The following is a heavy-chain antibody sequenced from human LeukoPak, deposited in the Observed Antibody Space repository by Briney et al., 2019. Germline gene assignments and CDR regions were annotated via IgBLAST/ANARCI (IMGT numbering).Heavy chain of an antibody. CDR1: GFTFSSYG. CDR3: ARDGRAVAGTKCNAFDI. V-gene: IGHV3-33*01. D-gene: IGHD6-19*01. J-gene: IGHJ3*02. Sequence: GGSLRLSCAASGFTFSSYGMHWVRQAPGKGLEWVAVIWYDGSNKNYADSVKGRFTISRDNSKNTLYLQMNSLRAEDTAVYYCARDGRAVAGTKCNAFDIWGQGTMVTVSS. CDR2: IWYDGSNK.